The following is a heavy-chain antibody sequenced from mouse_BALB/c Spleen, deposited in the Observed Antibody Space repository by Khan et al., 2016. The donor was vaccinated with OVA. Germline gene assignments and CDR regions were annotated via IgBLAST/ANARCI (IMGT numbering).Heavy chain of an antibody. J-gene: IGHJ3*01. Sequence: EVQLQESGPGLVKPSQSLSLTCTVSGYSITSDYAWNWIRQFPGNKLEWVGYITYSGSTSYTPSFKSRISITRDTSKNQFFLHLNSVTTEDTATYYCTRGRAYWGQGTLVTVSA. CDR2: ITYSGST. CDR3: TRGRAY. D-gene: IGHD3-3*01. CDR1: GYSITSDYA. V-gene: IGHV3-2*02.